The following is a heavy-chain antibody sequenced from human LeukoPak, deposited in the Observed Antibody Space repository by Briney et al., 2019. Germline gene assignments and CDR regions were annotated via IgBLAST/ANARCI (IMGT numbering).Heavy chain of an antibody. J-gene: IGHJ6*03. Sequence: SETLSLTCAVSGGSISSGGYYWSWIRQPPGKGLEWIGYIYHSGSTYYNPSLKSRVTISVDRSKNQFSLKLSSVTAADTAVYYCARHLIVVVIGPVLSYMDVWGKGTTVTVSS. CDR2: IYHSGST. D-gene: IGHD2-21*01. CDR1: GGSISSGGYY. V-gene: IGHV4-30-2*01. CDR3: ARHLIVVVIGPVLSYMDV.